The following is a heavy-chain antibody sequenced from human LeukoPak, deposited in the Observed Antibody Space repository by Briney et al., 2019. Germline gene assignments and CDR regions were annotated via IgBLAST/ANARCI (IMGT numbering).Heavy chain of an antibody. CDR3: ARDRQDIVVVPAAMRGEFDP. J-gene: IGHJ5*02. CDR1: GYTFTSYG. CDR2: ITAYNGNT. D-gene: IGHD2-2*01. V-gene: IGHV1-18*01. Sequence: ASVKLSCKASGYTFTSYGISGVRRPPGRGLEWMVWITAYNGNTNYAQQLQGRVTMTTDTSTRTAYMELRSLRSDDTAVYYCARDRQDIVVVPAAMRGEFDPWGQGTLVTVSS.